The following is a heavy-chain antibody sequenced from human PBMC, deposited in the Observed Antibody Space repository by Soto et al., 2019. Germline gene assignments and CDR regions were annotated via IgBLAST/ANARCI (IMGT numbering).Heavy chain of an antibody. J-gene: IGHJ4*02. CDR3: VRDLIAVAGDS. CDR1: GFTFSVYT. Sequence: GGSLRLSCSASGFTFSVYTMHWVRQAPGKGLEYVSTIRSQGDTTFYADSVKGRFTISRDNSKNTLYLQMTNLRLEDTAVYYCVRDLIAVAGDSWGPGTLVTVSS. D-gene: IGHD6-19*01. CDR2: IRSQGDTT. V-gene: IGHV3-64D*08.